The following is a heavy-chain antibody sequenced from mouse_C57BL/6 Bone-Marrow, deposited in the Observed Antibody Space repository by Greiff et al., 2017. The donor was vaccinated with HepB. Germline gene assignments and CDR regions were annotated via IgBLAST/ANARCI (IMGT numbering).Heavy chain of an antibody. J-gene: IGHJ4*01. CDR2: IYPRDGST. CDR1: GYTFTDHT. V-gene: IGHV1-78*01. Sequence: QVQLQQPDAELVKPGASVKISCKVSGYTFTDHTIHWMKQRPEQGLEWIGYIYPRDGSTKYNEKFKGKATLTADKSSSTAYMQLNSLTSEDSAVFFGARKANSYAMDYWGKGTSVTVSS. CDR3: ARKANSYAMDY.